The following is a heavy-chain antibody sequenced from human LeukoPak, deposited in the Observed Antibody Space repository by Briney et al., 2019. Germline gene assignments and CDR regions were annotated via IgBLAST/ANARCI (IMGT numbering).Heavy chain of an antibody. CDR3: ARVDILTGYLADY. Sequence: SESLSLTCTVSGGPVRSASYYWTWIRQPPGKGLEWIGYIYYTGNTNSNPSLKSRVTISIDPPKNQFSLKLSSVTAADTAVYHCARVDILTGYLADYWGQGTLVTVSS. J-gene: IGHJ4*02. D-gene: IGHD3-9*01. CDR1: GGPVRSASYY. V-gene: IGHV4-61*01. CDR2: IYYTGNT.